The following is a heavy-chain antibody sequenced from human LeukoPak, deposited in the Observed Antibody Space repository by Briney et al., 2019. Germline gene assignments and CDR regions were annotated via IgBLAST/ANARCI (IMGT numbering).Heavy chain of an antibody. CDR1: GDSFTTYY. CDR2: INPKDGST. CDR3: ARDRGCTTSSCYRTGLRWFDP. Sequence: ASVKVSCKTSGDSFTTYYFHWVRQAPGQGLEWVATINPKDGSTNYAENFRGRVTLTRDTSTTTLYMDLHSLESADTAVYYCARDRGCTTSSCYRTGLRWFDPWGQGTLAIVSS. D-gene: IGHD2-2*01. V-gene: IGHV1-46*01. J-gene: IGHJ5*02.